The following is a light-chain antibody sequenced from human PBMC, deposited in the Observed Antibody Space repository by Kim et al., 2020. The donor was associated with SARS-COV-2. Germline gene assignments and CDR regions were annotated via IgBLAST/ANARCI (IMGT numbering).Light chain of an antibody. V-gene: IGKV1-5*03. CDR1: QSISSR. J-gene: IGKJ1*01. Sequence: DIQMTQSPSTLSASVGDRVTITCRASQSISSRLAWYQQKAGKAPNLLIYKASSLESGVPSRFSGNGSETEFTLTISGLQPDDFATYCCQQYDSYWTFGQGTKLEI. CDR2: KAS. CDR3: QQYDSYWT.